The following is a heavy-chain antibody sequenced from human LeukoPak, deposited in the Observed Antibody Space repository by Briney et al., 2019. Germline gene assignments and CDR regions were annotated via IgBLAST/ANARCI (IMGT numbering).Heavy chain of an antibody. J-gene: IGHJ5*02. CDR3: ARAGIVGATWFDP. CDR1: GYTFTSYY. Sequence: ASVKVSCKASGYTFTSYYMHWVRQAPGQGLEWMGIINPSGGSTSYAQRFQGRVTMTRDTSTSTVYMELSSLRSEDTAVYYCARAGIVGATWFDPWGQGTLVTVSS. V-gene: IGHV1-46*01. D-gene: IGHD1-26*01. CDR2: INPSGGST.